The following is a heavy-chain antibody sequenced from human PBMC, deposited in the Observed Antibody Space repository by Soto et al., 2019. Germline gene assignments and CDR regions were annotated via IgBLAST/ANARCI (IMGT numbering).Heavy chain of an antibody. J-gene: IGHJ4*02. CDR2: ISGSGAYT. D-gene: IGHD6-13*01. V-gene: IGHV3-23*01. Sequence: GGSLRLSCAASGFTFNSYAMSWVSQAPGKGLEWVSGISGSGAYTWYADSVRDRFTISRDNSKNTVYLQMNSLRAEDTAVYYCAKDVKMAAATASSFDYWGQGTLVTVSS. CDR1: GFTFNSYA. CDR3: AKDVKMAAATASSFDY.